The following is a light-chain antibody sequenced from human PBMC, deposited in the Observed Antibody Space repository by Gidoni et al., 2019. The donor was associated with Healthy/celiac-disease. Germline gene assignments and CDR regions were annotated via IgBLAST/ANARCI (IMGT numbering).Light chain of an antibody. Sequence: EIVLTQSPGTLSLSPGERVALSCRASQSVSSNYLAWFQQKPGQAPSLLFYGASIRVAGIPDRISSGGSGTDFTLTISRLEHEDFAMYYCQQYGTSPLTFXGXTNVEIK. J-gene: IGKJ4*01. CDR2: GAS. CDR1: QSVSSNY. CDR3: QQYGTSPLT. V-gene: IGKV3-20*01.